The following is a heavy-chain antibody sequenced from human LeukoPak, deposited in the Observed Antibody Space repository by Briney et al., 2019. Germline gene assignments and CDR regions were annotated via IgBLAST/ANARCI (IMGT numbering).Heavy chain of an antibody. D-gene: IGHD5-12*01. V-gene: IGHV1-8*01. CDR3: ARGRVALYYYYYYYMDV. Sequence: GASVKVSCKASGYSFTNYDINWVRQATGQGLEWMGWMNPNSGNTNYAQKLQGRVTMTTDTSTSTAYMELRSLRSEDTAVYYCARGRVALYYYYYYYMDVWGKGTTVTVSS. CDR2: MNPNSGNT. J-gene: IGHJ6*03. CDR1: GYSFTNYD.